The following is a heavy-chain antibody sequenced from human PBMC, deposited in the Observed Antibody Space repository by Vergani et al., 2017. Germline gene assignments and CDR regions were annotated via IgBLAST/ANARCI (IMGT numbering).Heavy chain of an antibody. Sequence: EVQLVESGGGLVQPGGSLRLSCAASGFTLGQYWMHWVRQTPGTGLEWVSRVKSDGNSAMYADSVKGRFTISRDNSKNTLYLEMKSLRVEDTAVYYCARARCGGACFMSNWLGTWGQGTLVSVSS. J-gene: IGHJ5*02. CDR3: ARARCGGACFMSNWLGT. CDR1: GFTLGQYW. CDR2: VKSDGNSA. V-gene: IGHV3-74*03. D-gene: IGHD2-21*02.